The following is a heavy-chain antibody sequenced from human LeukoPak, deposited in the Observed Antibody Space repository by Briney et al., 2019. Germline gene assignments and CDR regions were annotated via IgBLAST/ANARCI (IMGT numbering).Heavy chain of an antibody. Sequence: EGSPRLSCAASGFTVSSNYMSWVRQAPGKGLEWVSVIYSGGSTYYADSVKGRFTISRDNSKNTLYLQMNSLRAEDTAVYYCATSYGGYVDYWGQGTLVTVSS. V-gene: IGHV3-53*01. CDR1: GFTVSSNY. J-gene: IGHJ4*02. CDR3: ATSYGGYVDY. D-gene: IGHD4-23*01. CDR2: IYSGGST.